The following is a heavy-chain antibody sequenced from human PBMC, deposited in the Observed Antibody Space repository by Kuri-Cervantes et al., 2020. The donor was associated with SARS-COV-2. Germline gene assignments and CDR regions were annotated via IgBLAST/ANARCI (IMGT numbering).Heavy chain of an antibody. Sequence: GESLKISCAASGFTFDDYAMHWVRQAPGKGLEWVSYISSSGSTIYYADSVKGRFTISRDNAKNSLYLQMNSLRAEDTAVYYCARRLEYDFWSGPLDAFDIWGQGTMVTVSS. D-gene: IGHD3-3*01. CDR3: ARRLEYDFWSGPLDAFDI. J-gene: IGHJ3*02. CDR1: GFTFDDYA. CDR2: ISSSGSTI. V-gene: IGHV3-48*03.